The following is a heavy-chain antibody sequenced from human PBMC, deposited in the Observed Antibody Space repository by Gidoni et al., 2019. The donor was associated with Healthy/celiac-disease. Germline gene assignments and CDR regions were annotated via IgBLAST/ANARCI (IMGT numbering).Heavy chain of an antibody. CDR2: ISSSSSTI. CDR3: ARDPSTFGLLTTVDGMDV. V-gene: IGHV3-48*02. CDR1: GFTFSRYS. Sequence: EVQLVESGGGLVQPGGSLRLSCAASGFTFSRYSMNWVRQAPGKGLEWVSYISSSSSTIYYADSVKGRFTISRDNAKNSLYLQMNSLRDEDTAVYYCARDPSTFGLLTTVDGMDVWGQGTTVTVSS. J-gene: IGHJ6*02. D-gene: IGHD4-17*01.